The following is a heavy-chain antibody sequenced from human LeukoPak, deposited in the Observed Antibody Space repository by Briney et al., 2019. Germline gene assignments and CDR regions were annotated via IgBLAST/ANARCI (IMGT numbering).Heavy chain of an antibody. J-gene: IGHJ4*02. Sequence: PGWSLTLSCAASGFTVSSNYMNGVGQAPGRGREGVSVICSGGSTYYADSVKGRFTISRDDSKNSLYLQMNSLRDADTAVYYCARDLYFGELTDYWGQGTLVTVSS. D-gene: IGHD3-10*01. CDR3: ARDLYFGELTDY. CDR1: GFTVSSNY. CDR2: ICSGGST. V-gene: IGHV3-66*01.